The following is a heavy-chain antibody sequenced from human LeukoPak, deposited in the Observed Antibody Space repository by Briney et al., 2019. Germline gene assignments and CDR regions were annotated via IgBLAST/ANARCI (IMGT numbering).Heavy chain of an antibody. CDR1: GFSFSTYW. J-gene: IGHJ4*02. CDR2: INSDGSDT. Sequence: GGSLRLSCAASGFSFSTYWMHWVRQAPGKGLVWVSRINSDGSDTSNADSVEGRFTIFRDNAKNTLYLQMSSLRAEDTAVYYCARAVAESEDYWGQGTLVTVSS. CDR3: ARAVAESEDY. V-gene: IGHV3-74*01. D-gene: IGHD6-19*01.